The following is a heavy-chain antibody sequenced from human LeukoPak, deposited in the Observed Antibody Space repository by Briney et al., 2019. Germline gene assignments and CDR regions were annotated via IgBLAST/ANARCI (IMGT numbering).Heavy chain of an antibody. V-gene: IGHV3-23*01. D-gene: IGHD3-16*02. Sequence: GGSLRLSCAASGFTFHNYAMSWVRQAPGKGLEWVSILSDSGDSTYYADSVKGRFTISRDNSRNMLYLQMNSLRADDTAVYYCAKHPTYDYIWGSYRHFEYWGQGTLVTVSP. CDR3: AKHPTYDYIWGSYRHFEY. J-gene: IGHJ4*02. CDR1: GFTFHNYA. CDR2: LSDSGDST.